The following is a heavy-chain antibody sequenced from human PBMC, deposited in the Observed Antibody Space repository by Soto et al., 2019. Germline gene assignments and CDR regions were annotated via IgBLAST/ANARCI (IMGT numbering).Heavy chain of an antibody. V-gene: IGHV5-51*01. D-gene: IGHD2-2*01. CDR2: IYPGDSDT. J-gene: IGHJ5*02. CDR1: VYSFTSYW. CDR3: ARGYCTTTICAPWFDP. Sequence: ESLKISCTGFVYSFTSYWIGWVRQIPGKGLEWMGIIYPGDSDTRYSPSFQGQVTISADKSITTAYLQWSSLKASDTAMYYCARGYCTTTICAPWFDPWGQGTLVTVSS.